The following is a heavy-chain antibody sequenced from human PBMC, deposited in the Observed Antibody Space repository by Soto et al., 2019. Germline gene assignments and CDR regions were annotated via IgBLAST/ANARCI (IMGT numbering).Heavy chain of an antibody. Sequence: QVQLVESGGGVVQPGRSLRLSCAASGFTFSAYGMHWVRQAPGKGLEWVAAISFDGSDRSYADSVTGRFTISRDNPKYTLYLQMNSLRVEDTAVYYCAKDVSMIRVGPGSWGQGALVTVSS. J-gene: IGHJ4*02. CDR2: ISFDGSDR. CDR3: AKDVSMIRVGPGS. CDR1: GFTFSAYG. V-gene: IGHV3-30*18. D-gene: IGHD3-22*01.